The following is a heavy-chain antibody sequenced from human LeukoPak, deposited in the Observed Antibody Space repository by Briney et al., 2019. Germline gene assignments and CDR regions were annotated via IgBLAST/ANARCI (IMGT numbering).Heavy chain of an antibody. J-gene: IGHJ6*02. V-gene: IGHV3-74*01. CDR1: GFTFSTYW. CDR2: IGGDGTST. D-gene: IGHD3-9*01. CDR3: ATLTRYSGLDV. Sequence: GGSLGLSCVASGFTFSTYWMHWVRHAPGKGLVWVSRIGGDGTSTNYADSVKGRFTISRDNAKNTVYLQMSSLRAEDTAVYYCATLTRYSGLDVWGQGTTVTVSS.